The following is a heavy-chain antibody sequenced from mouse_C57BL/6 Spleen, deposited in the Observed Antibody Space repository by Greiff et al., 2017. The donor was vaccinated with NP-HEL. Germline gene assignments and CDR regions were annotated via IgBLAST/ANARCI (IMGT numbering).Heavy chain of an antibody. V-gene: IGHV1-80*01. J-gene: IGHJ3*01. Sequence: VQLQQSGAELVKPGASVKISCKASGYAFSSYWMNWVKQRPGKGLEWIGQIYPGDGDTNYNGKFKGKATLTADKSSSTAYMKLSSLTSEDSAVYFCARSYADSSCCPWFAYWVQGTLVTVSA. CDR2: IYPGDGDT. CDR1: GYAFSSYW. D-gene: IGHD3-2*02. CDR3: ARSYADSSCCPWFAY.